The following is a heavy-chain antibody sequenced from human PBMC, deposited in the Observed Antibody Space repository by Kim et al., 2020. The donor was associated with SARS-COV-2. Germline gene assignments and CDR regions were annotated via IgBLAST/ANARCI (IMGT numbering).Heavy chain of an antibody. J-gene: IGHJ3*02. D-gene: IGHD6-19*01. V-gene: IGHV3-30*03. CDR2: MSYDGSVK. CDR3: TRGAVSGNDAFCI. CDR1: GFTLSKYC. Sequence: GGSLRLSCEASGFTLSKYCMHWVRQAPGTGLEWVAVMSYDGSVKYYGDTVKGRFTISRDTSKNTLFLQMDRLRAEDTAVYYCTRGAVSGNDAFCIWGQGSLVTVSS.